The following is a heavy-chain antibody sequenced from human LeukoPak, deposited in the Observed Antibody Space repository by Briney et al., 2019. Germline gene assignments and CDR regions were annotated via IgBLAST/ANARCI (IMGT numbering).Heavy chain of an antibody. J-gene: IGHJ3*02. D-gene: IGHD3-22*01. V-gene: IGHV3-74*01. Sequence: TGGSLRLSCAASGFTFSSYWMHWVRQAPGKGLVWVSRINSDGSSTSYADSVKGRFTISRDNAKNSLYLQMNSLRAEDTALYYCARHYSGYYLGAFDIWGQGTMVTVSS. CDR3: ARHYSGYYLGAFDI. CDR1: GFTFSSYW. CDR2: INSDGSST.